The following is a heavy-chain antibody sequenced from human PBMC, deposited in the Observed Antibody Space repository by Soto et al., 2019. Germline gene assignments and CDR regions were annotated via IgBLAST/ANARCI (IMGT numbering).Heavy chain of an antibody. CDR2: IYYSGST. CDR1: GGSISGYY. V-gene: IGHV4-59*01. CDR3: ARDSLGYCSSTSCYNYYYYGMHV. D-gene: IGHD2-2*02. J-gene: IGHJ6*02. Sequence: SETLSLTCTVSGGSISGYYWSWIRHPPGKGLEWIGYIYYSGSTNYNPSLKSRVTISVDTSKNQFSLKLSSVTAADTAVYYCARDSLGYCSSTSCYNYYYYGMHVWGQGTTVTVSS.